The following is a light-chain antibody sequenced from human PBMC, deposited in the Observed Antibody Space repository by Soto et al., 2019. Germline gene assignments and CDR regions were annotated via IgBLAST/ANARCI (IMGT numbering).Light chain of an antibody. V-gene: IGLV2-11*01. Sequence: QSVLTQPRSVSGSPGQSVTISCTGTTGDVGAYNFVSWYQLHPGKAPKLMIYDATKRPSGVPDRFSASKSGNTASLTISGLQAEDEGDYYCCSYAGSFTWVFGGGTKLTVL. CDR3: CSYAGSFTWV. J-gene: IGLJ3*02. CDR2: DAT. CDR1: TGDVGAYNF.